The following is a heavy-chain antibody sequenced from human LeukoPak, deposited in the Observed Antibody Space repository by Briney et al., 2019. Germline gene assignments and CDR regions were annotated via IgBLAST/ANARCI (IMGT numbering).Heavy chain of an antibody. D-gene: IGHD1-26*01. J-gene: IGHJ5*02. Sequence: GGSLRLSCAASGFTLSSYSMNWVRQAPGKGLEWVSSISSSSSYIYYADSVKGRFTISRDNAKNSLYLQMNSLRAEDTAVYYCARDGSEVSNFSQAYNWFDPWGQGTLVTVSS. V-gene: IGHV3-21*01. CDR3: ARDGSEVSNFSQAYNWFDP. CDR1: GFTLSSYS. CDR2: ISSSSSYI.